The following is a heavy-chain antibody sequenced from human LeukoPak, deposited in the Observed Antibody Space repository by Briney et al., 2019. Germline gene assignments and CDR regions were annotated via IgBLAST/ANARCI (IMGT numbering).Heavy chain of an antibody. Sequence: PSETLSLTCTVSGGSISSSSYYWGWIRQPPGKGLEWIGSIYYSGSTYYNPSLKSRVTISVDTSKNQFSLKLSSVTAADTAVYYCARGYSSGLHDPLFDYWGQGTLVTVSS. V-gene: IGHV4-39*01. CDR2: IYYSGST. CDR1: GGSISSSSYY. D-gene: IGHD6-19*01. J-gene: IGHJ4*02. CDR3: ARGYSSGLHDPLFDY.